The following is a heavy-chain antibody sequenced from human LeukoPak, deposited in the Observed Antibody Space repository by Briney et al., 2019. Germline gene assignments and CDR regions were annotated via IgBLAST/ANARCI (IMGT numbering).Heavy chain of an antibody. CDR3: ARVVAARLRETDY. D-gene: IGHD6-6*01. Sequence: SQTLSPTCAVYLGSFRGYYWTWVRQPPGKGLEWIGEINHSGSTNYHPSLKSRVTISVDASKNQFSLKLTSGTAADPAVYYCARVVAARLRETDYWGQGTLVTVSS. CDR1: LGSFRGYY. J-gene: IGHJ4*02. CDR2: INHSGST. V-gene: IGHV4-34*01.